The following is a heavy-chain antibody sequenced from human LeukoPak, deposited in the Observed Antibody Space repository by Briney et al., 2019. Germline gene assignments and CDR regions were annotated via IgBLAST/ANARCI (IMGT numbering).Heavy chain of an antibody. J-gene: IGHJ4*02. CDR1: GFTFSSYA. CDR2: ISGSGGST. Sequence: PGGSLRLSCAASGFTFSSYAMSWVRQAPGKGLEWVSAISGSGGSTYYADSVKGRFTISRDNTKNTLYLQMNSLRAEDTAVYYCAKNPIKFPDIPHQIAVAGTNYFDYWGQGTLVTVSS. CDR3: AKNPIKFPDIPHQIAVAGTNYFDY. V-gene: IGHV3-23*01. D-gene: IGHD6-19*01.